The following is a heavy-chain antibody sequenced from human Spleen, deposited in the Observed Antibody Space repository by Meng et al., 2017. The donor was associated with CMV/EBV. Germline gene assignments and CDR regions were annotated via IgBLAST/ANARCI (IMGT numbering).Heavy chain of an antibody. CDR1: GDSISSYY. J-gene: IGHJ4*02. V-gene: IGHV4-59*01. CDR3: ARDRGNLDYYFDF. CDR2: INYRGST. Sequence: SETLSLTCTVSGDSISSYYWSWVRQPPGKGLEWIGYINYRGSTNYNPSLKSRVTISLDTSMNQFSLKVRSVTAADTAVYYCARDRGNLDYYFDFWGQGTLVTVSS. D-gene: IGHD1-14*01.